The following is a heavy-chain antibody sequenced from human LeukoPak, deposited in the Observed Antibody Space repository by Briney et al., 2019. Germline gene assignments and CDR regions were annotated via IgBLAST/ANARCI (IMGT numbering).Heavy chain of an antibody. J-gene: IGHJ4*02. D-gene: IGHD6-6*01. Sequence: GGSLRLSCAASGITVSANYWNWVRQAPGKGLEWVSVISSGGSTSYADSVKGRFTISRDNSKNTLYLRMNSLRAEDTAVYYCARGWSSSSYFGYWGQGTLVTVSS. CDR1: GITVSANY. CDR2: ISSGGST. CDR3: ARGWSSSSYFGY. V-gene: IGHV3-66*01.